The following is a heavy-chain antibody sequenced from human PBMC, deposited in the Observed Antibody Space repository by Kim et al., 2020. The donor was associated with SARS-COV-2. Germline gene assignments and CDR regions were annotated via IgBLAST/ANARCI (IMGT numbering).Heavy chain of an antibody. CDR1: GFTFSSYA. CDR2: IYSGGSST. J-gene: IGHJ6*02. V-gene: IGHV3-23*03. CDR3: AKTTYYYGSGSYDYGMDV. D-gene: IGHD3-10*01. Sequence: GGSLRLSCAASGFTFSSYAMSWVRQAPGKGLEWVSVIYSGGSSTYYADSVKGRFTISRDNSKNTLYLQMNSLRAEDTAVYYCAKTTYYYGSGSYDYGMDVWGQGTTVTVSS.